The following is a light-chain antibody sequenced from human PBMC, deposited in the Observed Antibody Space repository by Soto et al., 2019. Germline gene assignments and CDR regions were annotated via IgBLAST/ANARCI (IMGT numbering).Light chain of an antibody. V-gene: IGLV2-14*03. Sequence: QSALTQPASVSGSPGRSVTISCTGTSSDVGDFNYVSWYQHLPGRAPKLIIYDVTNRPSGISYRFSASKSGRTASLTIPGLQAEDEAYYYCSSYSSSTTHVVFGGGTQLTVL. J-gene: IGLJ2*01. CDR1: SSDVGDFNY. CDR3: SSYSSSTTHVV. CDR2: DVT.